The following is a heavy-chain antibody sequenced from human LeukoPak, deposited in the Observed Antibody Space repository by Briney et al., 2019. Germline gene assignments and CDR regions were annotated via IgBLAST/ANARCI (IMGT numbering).Heavy chain of an antibody. V-gene: IGHV3-33*01. CDR3: ARDQGRDSSGWYVY. J-gene: IGHJ4*02. Sequence: PGGSLRLSCAASGFTFSSYGMHWVRQAPGKGLEWVAVIWYDGSNKYYADSVKGRFTISRDNSKNTLYLQMNSLRAEDTAVYYCARDQGRDSSGWYVYWGQGTLVTVSS. CDR2: IWYDGSNK. D-gene: IGHD6-19*01. CDR1: GFTFSSYG.